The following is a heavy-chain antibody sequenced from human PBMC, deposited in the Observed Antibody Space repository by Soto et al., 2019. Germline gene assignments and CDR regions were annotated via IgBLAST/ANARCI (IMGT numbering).Heavy chain of an antibody. J-gene: IGHJ3*02. V-gene: IGHV3-53*02. CDR3: ARPIPSGLEDAFDI. D-gene: IGHD2-2*02. CDR2: IYRIGST. Sequence: EVQLVETGGGLIQPGGSLRLSCAASGFTVTSNYMSWVRQAPGKGLEWVSVIYRIGSTYYAYSVKGRFTISRDNSKNTVYLQINSLRAEDTAVYYCARPIPSGLEDAFDIWGQGTVVTFSS. CDR1: GFTVTSNY.